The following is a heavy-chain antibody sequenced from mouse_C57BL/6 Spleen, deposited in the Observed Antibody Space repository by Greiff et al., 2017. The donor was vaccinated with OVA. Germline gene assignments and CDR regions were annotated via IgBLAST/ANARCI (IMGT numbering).Heavy chain of an antibody. CDR3: ARGRLITPDY. D-gene: IGHD1-1*01. Sequence: VKLQESGAELVMPGASVKLSCKASGYTFTSYWMHWVKQRPGQGLEWIGEIDPSDSYTNYNQKFKGKSTLTVDKSSSTAYMQLSSLTSEDSAVYYCARGRLITPDYWGQGTTLTVSS. J-gene: IGHJ2*01. V-gene: IGHV1-69*01. CDR1: GYTFTSYW. CDR2: IDPSDSYT.